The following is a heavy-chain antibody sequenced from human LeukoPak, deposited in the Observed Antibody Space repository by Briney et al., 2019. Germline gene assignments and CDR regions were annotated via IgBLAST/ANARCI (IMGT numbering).Heavy chain of an antibody. CDR2: INHNGNVN. CDR3: ARGGGLDV. D-gene: IGHD3-16*01. J-gene: IGHJ6*02. CDR1: GFIVSGNY. V-gene: IGHV3-7*03. Sequence: GGSLRLSCAASGFIVSGNYMSWVRQAPGKGLEWAASINHNGNVNYYVDSVKGRFTISRDNAKNSLYLQMSNLRAEDTAVYFCARGGGLDVWGQGATVAVSS.